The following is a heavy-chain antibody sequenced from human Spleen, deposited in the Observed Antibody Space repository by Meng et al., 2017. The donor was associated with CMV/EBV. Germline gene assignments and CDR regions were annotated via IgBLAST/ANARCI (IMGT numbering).Heavy chain of an antibody. D-gene: IGHD3-16*01. CDR1: GFTFSRYG. V-gene: IGHV3-30*12. Sequence: GESLKISCAASGFTFSRYGMHWVRQAPGKGLEWVAVMSFDGTNKYYADSVKGRFTISRDNSKSTLYLQMNNLRAEDTAAYCCAKDSLSYGGHQFDYWGQGTLVTVSS. CDR2: MSFDGTNK. J-gene: IGHJ4*02. CDR3: AKDSLSYGGHQFDY.